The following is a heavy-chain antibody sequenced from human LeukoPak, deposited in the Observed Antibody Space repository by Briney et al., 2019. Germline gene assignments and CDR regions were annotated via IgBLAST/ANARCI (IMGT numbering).Heavy chain of an antibody. J-gene: IGHJ3*02. V-gene: IGHV3-33*01. CDR3: ARACDAFDI. CDR2: IWYDGSDK. Sequence: GGSLRLSCAASGFTFSSFGMHWVRQAPGKGLEWVAVIWYDGSDKYYTDSVKGRFTISRDNSKNTLYLQMNSLRAEDTATYYCARACDAFDIWGQGTMVTVSS. CDR1: GFTFSSFG.